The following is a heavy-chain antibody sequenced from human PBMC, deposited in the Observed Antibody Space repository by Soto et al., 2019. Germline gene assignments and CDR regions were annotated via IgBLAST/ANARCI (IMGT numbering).Heavy chain of an antibody. V-gene: IGHV4-59*01. CDR3: ARGLRRQLLNWYDP. D-gene: IGHD2-2*01. CDR2: IYYIGST. J-gene: IGHJ5*02. CDR1: GGSISSYY. Sequence: SETLSLTCTVSGGSISSYYWSWIRQPPGKGLEWIGYIYYIGSTNYNPSLKSRVTISVDTSKNQFSLKLSSVTAADTAVYYCARGLRRQLLNWYDPWGQGTLVTVSS.